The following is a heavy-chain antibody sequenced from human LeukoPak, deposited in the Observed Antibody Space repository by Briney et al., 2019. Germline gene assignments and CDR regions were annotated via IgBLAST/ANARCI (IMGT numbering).Heavy chain of an antibody. CDR1: GFTFDDYA. J-gene: IGHJ4*02. CDR2: ISWNSGSI. CDR3: AKDIRARRYYDILTGSKDFDY. D-gene: IGHD3-9*01. V-gene: IGHV3-9*01. Sequence: AGGSLRLSCAASGFTFDDYAMHWVRQAPGKGLEWVSGISWNSGSIGYADSVKGRFTISRDNAKNSLYLQMNSLRAEDTALYYCAKDIRARRYYDILTGSKDFDYWGQGTLVTVSS.